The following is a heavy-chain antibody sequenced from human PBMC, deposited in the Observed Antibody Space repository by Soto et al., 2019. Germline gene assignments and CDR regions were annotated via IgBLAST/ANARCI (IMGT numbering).Heavy chain of an antibody. Sequence: PGGSLRLSCAGSGFTVSTNYMSWVRQAPGKGLEWVSVIYSGGRTYYADSVKGRFTISRDDSKNTLYLQMNSLRAEDTAIYYCARGDTAMAAFDNWGQGTLVTVSS. CDR2: IYSGGRT. CDR1: GFTVSTNY. J-gene: IGHJ4*02. D-gene: IGHD5-18*01. V-gene: IGHV3-66*01. CDR3: ARGDTAMAAFDN.